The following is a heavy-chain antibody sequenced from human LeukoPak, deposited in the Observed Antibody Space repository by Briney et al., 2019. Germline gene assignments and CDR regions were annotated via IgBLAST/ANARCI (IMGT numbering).Heavy chain of an antibody. D-gene: IGHD2-2*01. CDR2: ISGSGGST. CDR3: ATSDCSSTSCHPG. Sequence: GGSLRLSCAASGFTFSSYAMSWVRQAPGKGLEWVSAISGSGGSTYYADSVKGRFTISRDNSKNTLYLQMNSLRAEDTAVYYCATSDCSSTSCHPGWGQGTLVTVSS. V-gene: IGHV3-23*01. J-gene: IGHJ4*02. CDR1: GFTFSSYA.